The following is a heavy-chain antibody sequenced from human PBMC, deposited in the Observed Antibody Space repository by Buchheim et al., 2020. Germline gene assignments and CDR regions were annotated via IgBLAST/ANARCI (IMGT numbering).Heavy chain of an antibody. J-gene: IGHJ6*02. CDR3: AKDLYSSSVPYYGMDV. V-gene: IGHV3-23*01. Sequence: EVQLLESGGGLVQPGGSLRLSCAASGFTFSSYAMSWVRQAPGKGLEWVSAISGSGGSTYYADYVKGRFPISSDNSKNTLYLQMNSLRAEDTAVYYCAKDLYSSSVPYYGMDVWGQGTT. CDR2: ISGSGGST. D-gene: IGHD6-6*01. CDR1: GFTFSSYA.